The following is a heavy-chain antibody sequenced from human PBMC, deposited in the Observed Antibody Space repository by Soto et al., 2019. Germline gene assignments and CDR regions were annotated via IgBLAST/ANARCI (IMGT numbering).Heavy chain of an antibody. D-gene: IGHD1-26*01. Sequence: GASVKVSCKSSGYTFTSYDINWVRQARGQRLEWMGWIVVGSGHINYAQKFQERLSITRDMSTSTAYMYLSSLTLEDTAVYYCAGVQGGEETLHLWGQGSLVNVTA. J-gene: IGHJ4*02. CDR2: IVVGSGHI. CDR1: GYTFTSYD. V-gene: IGHV1-58*02. CDR3: AGVQGGEETLHL.